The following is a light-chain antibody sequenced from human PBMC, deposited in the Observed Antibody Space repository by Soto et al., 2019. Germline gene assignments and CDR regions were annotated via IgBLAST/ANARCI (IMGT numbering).Light chain of an antibody. CDR2: DVS. CDR3: SSYRSSDTYV. Sequence: QLVLTQPASVSGSPGQSITISCTGSISDVGGYNYVSWYQQYPGKAPKVMIYDVSNRPSGVSNRFSGSKSGNTASLTISGLQAEDEADYYCSSYRSSDTYVFGTGTKLTVL. V-gene: IGLV2-14*03. CDR1: ISDVGGYNY. J-gene: IGLJ1*01.